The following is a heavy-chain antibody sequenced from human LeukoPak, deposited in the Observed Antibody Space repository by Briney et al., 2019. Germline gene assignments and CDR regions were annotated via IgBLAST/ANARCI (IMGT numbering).Heavy chain of an antibody. CDR1: GFTFSGHW. V-gene: IGHV3-7*01. CDR2: INQGGSDK. D-gene: IGHD1-26*01. J-gene: IGHJ4*02. CDR3: TRDRSGAEDD. Sequence: PGGSLRLSCAASGFTFSGHWMSWVRQAPGKGLEWVANINQGGSDKYYVDSVKGRFTISRDNANNLLYLQMNSLRCEDTAVYYCTRDRSGAEDDWGQGTLVTVSS.